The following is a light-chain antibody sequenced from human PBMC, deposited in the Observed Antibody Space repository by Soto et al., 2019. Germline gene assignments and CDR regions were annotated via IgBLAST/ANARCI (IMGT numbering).Light chain of an antibody. CDR3: SSYTTGITTPVV. CDR2: DVS. Sequence: QSVLTQPASVSGSPGQSITISCTGTSSDVGGHNSVSWYQQHPGKAPKLMIYDVSSRRSGVSNRFSGSKSGNTASLTISGLQAEDEADYHCSSYTTGITTPVVFGGGTKLTVL. CDR1: SSDVGGHNS. V-gene: IGLV2-14*03. J-gene: IGLJ2*01.